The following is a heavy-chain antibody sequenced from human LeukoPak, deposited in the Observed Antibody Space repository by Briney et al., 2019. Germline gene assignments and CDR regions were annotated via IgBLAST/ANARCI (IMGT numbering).Heavy chain of an antibody. CDR3: ARPGDSGYDALGY. CDR2: IKSTSGAT. D-gene: IGHD6-25*01. Sequence: ASVKVSCKASGYNFTGHDMHWVRQAPGQGPEWMGWIKSTSGATDYAQKFQGRVTMTRDTSISTAYMELNRLRSDDTAMYYCARPGDSGYDALGYWGQGTLVTVSS. V-gene: IGHV1-2*02. CDR1: GYNFTGHD. J-gene: IGHJ4*02.